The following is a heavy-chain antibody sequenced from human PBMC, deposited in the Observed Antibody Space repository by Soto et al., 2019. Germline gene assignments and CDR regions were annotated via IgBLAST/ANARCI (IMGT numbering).Heavy chain of an antibody. CDR1: GFTVSSNY. J-gene: IGHJ6*02. CDR2: IYSGGST. Sequence: EVQLVETGGGLIQPGGSLRLSCAASGFTVSSNYMSWVRQAPGKGLEWVSVIYSGGSTYYADSVKGRFTISGDNSKNTLYLQMNSLRAEDTAVYYCAREVPAAIHGMDVWGQGTTVTVSS. V-gene: IGHV3-53*02. D-gene: IGHD2-2*01. CDR3: AREVPAAIHGMDV.